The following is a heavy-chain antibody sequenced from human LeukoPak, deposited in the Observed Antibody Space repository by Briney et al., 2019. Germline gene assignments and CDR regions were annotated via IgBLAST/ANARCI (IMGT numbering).Heavy chain of an antibody. CDR2: VTSGGST. D-gene: IGHD2-15*01. V-gene: IGHV3-23*01. J-gene: IGHJ4*02. CDR3: AKGTKGYCSGGSCYHFDC. Sequence: TGGSLRLSCAASGFTFSSYAMSWVRQAPGKGLEWVSSVTSGGSTNYADSVKGRFTISRDNSKNTLYLQMNSLRAEDTAVYYCAKGTKGYCSGGSCYHFDCWGQGTLVTVSS. CDR1: GFTFSSYA.